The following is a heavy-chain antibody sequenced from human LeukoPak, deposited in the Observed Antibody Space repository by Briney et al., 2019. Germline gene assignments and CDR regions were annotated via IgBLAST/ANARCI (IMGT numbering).Heavy chain of an antibody. CDR1: GGTFSSYA. D-gene: IGHD5-18*01. CDR3: ARFRPHGYYDTFDI. V-gene: IGHV7-4-1*02. J-gene: IGHJ3*02. CDR2: INTNSGDP. Sequence: ASVKVSCKASGGTFSSYAITWVRQAPGEGLEWMGWINTNSGDPTYAQGFTGRFVFSLDTSVSTAYLQISSLRAEDTAVYYCARFRPHGYYDTFDIWGQGTMVTVS.